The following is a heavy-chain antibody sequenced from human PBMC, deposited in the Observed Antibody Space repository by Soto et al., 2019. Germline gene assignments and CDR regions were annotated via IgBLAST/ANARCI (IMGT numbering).Heavy chain of an antibody. V-gene: IGHV3-23*01. D-gene: IGHD6-19*01. CDR3: AKDPDLWSEAVAPLLYDY. J-gene: IGHJ4*02. CDR2: ISGSGGST. CDR1: GFTFSSYA. Sequence: GGSLRLSCAASGFTFSSYAMSWVRQAPGKGLEWVSAISGSGGSTYYADSVKGRFTISRDNSKNTLYLQMNSLRAEDTAVYYCAKDPDLWSEAVAPLLYDYWGQGTLVTVSS.